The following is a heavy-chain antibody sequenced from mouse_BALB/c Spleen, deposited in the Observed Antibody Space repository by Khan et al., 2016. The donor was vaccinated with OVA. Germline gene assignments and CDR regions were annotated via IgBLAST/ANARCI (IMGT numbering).Heavy chain of an antibody. J-gene: IGHJ4*01. CDR1: GYTFTSYW. CDR2: IAPGSSNA. D-gene: IGHD1-1*01. V-gene: IGHV1S41*01. Sequence: DLVKPGASVKLSCKASGYTFTSYWINWIKQRPGQGLEWIGRIAPGSSNAYYNDMFKGLATLTVDTSSITAYIKLSSLSSEDSAVYSCARENYYGRSCYAVDYWGQGTSVTVSS. CDR3: ARENYYGRSCYAVDY.